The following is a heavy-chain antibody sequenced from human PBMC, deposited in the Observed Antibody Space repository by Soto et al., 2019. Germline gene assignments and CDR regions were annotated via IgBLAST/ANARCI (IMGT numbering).Heavy chain of an antibody. CDR3: ARARAFIVTTNFDY. V-gene: IGHV3-23*01. J-gene: IGHJ4*02. D-gene: IGHD5-12*01. Sequence: GGSLRLSCAASGFTFSSYAMSWVRQAPGKGLEWVSVFSGSGGGTYYADSVKGRFTISRDNSKNTLYLQMNSLRAEDTAVYYCARARAFIVTTNFDYWGQGTLVTVSS. CDR1: GFTFSSYA. CDR2: FSGSGGGT.